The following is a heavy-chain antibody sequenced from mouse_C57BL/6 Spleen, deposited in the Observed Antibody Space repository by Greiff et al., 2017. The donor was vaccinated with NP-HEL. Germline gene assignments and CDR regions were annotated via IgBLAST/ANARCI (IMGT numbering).Heavy chain of an antibody. V-gene: IGHV1-52*01. CDR2: IDPSDSET. J-gene: IGHJ2*01. CDR3: ASYYYGSSFPYCDY. Sequence: VQLQQPGAELVRPGSSVKLSCKASGYTFTSYWMHWVKQRPIQGLEWIGNIDPSDSETHYNQKFKDKATLTVDKSSSTAYMQLSSLTSEDSAVYYCASYYYGSSFPYCDYWGQGTTLTVSS. D-gene: IGHD1-1*01. CDR1: GYTFTSYW.